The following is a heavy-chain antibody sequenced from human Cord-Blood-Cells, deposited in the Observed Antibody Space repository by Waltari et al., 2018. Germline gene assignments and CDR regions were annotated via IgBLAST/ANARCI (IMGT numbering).Heavy chain of an antibody. CDR3: ARHTRGGSPNWFDP. V-gene: IGHV4-39*01. D-gene: IGHD2-2*01. CDR1: GGSISSSSYY. CDR2: IYYSGST. J-gene: IGHJ5*02. Sequence: QLQLQESGPGLVQPSETLSLTCTVSGGSISSSSYYWGWIRQPPGKGLEWIGSIYYSGSTYYNPSLKSRVTISVDTSKNQFSLKLSSVTAADTAVYYCARHTRGGSPNWFDPWGQGTLVTVSS.